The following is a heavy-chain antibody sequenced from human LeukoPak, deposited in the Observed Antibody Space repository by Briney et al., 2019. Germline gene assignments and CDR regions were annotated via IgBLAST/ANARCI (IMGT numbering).Heavy chain of an antibody. CDR3: ARGGAAAGTSYFDY. V-gene: IGHV1-69*04. Sequence: ASVKVSCKASGGTFSSYAISWVRQAPGQGLEWMGRIIPILGMANYAQKFQGRVTITADKSTSTAYMELSSLRSEDTAVYYCARGGAAAGTSYFDYWGQGALVTVSS. J-gene: IGHJ4*02. CDR1: GGTFSSYA. CDR2: IIPILGMA. D-gene: IGHD6-13*01.